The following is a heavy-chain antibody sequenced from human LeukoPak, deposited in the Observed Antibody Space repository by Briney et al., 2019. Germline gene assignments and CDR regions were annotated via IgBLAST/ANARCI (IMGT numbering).Heavy chain of an antibody. J-gene: IGHJ6*03. CDR1: GGSFSGYY. CDR2: INHSGSI. CDR3: AREVGVTSWSYYYMDV. Sequence: PSETLSLTCAVYGGSFSGYYWSWLRQPPGKGLEWLGEINHSGSINYNPSLKRRVTISVDTSKNQFSLKLSSVTAADTAVYYCAREVGVTSWSYYYMDVGGKGTTVTVSS. D-gene: IGHD2-2*01. V-gene: IGHV4-34*01.